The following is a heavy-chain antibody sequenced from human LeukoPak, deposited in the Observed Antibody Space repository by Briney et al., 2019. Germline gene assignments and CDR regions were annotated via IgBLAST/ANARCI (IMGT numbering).Heavy chain of an antibody. V-gene: IGHV3-53*01. J-gene: IGHJ1*01. CDR1: GFTVSSNY. Sequence: GGSLRLSCAASGFTVSSNYMSWVRQAPGQGLEWVSVIYSGGSTYYADSVKGRFTISSDNSKNTLYLQMNSLRAEDTAVYYCARVGVFEYFQYWDQGTLVTVSS. CDR3: ARVGVFEYFQY. CDR2: IYSGGST. D-gene: IGHD3-16*01.